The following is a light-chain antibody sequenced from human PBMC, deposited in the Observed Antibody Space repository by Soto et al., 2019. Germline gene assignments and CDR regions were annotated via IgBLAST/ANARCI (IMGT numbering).Light chain of an antibody. V-gene: IGLV2-14*01. CDR1: SNDVGGSNY. CDR2: EVS. Sequence: SAPSRTASVCGSPAQSTTISFIGTSNDVGGSNYVVWYQQHPGKATNLIIYEVSNRPSGVSNRFSGSKSGKTASLTISGLQAEDEADYYCISYITTSTSYVFGTGTKVTVL. J-gene: IGLJ1*01. CDR3: ISYITTSTSYV.